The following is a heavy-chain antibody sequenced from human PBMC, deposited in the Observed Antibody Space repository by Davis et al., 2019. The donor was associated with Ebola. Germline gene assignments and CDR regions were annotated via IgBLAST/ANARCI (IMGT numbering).Heavy chain of an antibody. Sequence: GGSLRLSCAASAPTFTSYSMICVRPAPGKGLTWVSSISGDSRTIYYADPVKGRFTVSRDNAKNALYLQMNSLRDADTAVYYCARHDDYWGQGTLVTVSS. V-gene: IGHV3-48*02. CDR3: ARHDDY. CDR2: ISGDSRTI. CDR1: APTFTSYS. J-gene: IGHJ4*02.